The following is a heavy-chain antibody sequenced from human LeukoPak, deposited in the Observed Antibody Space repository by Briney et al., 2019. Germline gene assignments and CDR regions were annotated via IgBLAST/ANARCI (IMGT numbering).Heavy chain of an antibody. CDR3: ARGRAYGDYVPHWFDP. Sequence: GGSLRLSCAASGFTFDDYGMSWVRQAPGKGLEWVSGINWNGGSTGYADSVKGRFTISRDNAKNSLYLQMNSPRAEDTALYYCARGRAYGDYVPHWFDPWGQGTLVTVSS. V-gene: IGHV3-20*04. J-gene: IGHJ5*02. D-gene: IGHD4-17*01. CDR2: INWNGGST. CDR1: GFTFDDYG.